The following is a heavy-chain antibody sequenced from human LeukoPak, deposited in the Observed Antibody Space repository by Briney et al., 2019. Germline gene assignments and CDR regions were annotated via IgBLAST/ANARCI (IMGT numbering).Heavy chain of an antibody. CDR2: ISYDGSTK. D-gene: IGHD4-11*01. V-gene: IGHV3-30*18. Sequence: GRSLRLSCAASRFTFSSYGIHWVRQAPGKGLEWVAFISYDGSTKYFLDSVRGRFTTSRDNSKNTLYLQMSSLRPEDTAVYYCAKSLERAYSNALWGMDVWGKGTTVTVSS. CDR3: AKSLERAYSNALWGMDV. J-gene: IGHJ6*04. CDR1: RFTFSSYG.